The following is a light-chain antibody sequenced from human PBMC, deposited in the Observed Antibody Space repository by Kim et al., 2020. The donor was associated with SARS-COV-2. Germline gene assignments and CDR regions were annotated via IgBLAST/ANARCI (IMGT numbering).Light chain of an antibody. V-gene: IGKV1-5*03. CDR3: QQYNSYPLT. J-gene: IGKJ4*01. CDR2: KAS. CDR1: QSISSW. Sequence: ASVGDRGTIACRASQSISSWLAWYLQKPGKAPKLLIYKASSLESGVPSRFSGSGSGTEFTLTISSLQPDDFATYFCQQYNSYPLTFGGGTKVDIK.